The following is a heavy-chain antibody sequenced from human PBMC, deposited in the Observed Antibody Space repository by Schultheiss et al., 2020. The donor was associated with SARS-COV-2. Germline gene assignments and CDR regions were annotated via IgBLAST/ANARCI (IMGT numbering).Heavy chain of an antibody. V-gene: IGHV3-23*01. CDR3: AKDHWSNGWPGACDS. CDR1: GFTFSSYA. D-gene: IGHD6-19*01. CDR2: IGGSGDRTGTT. J-gene: IGHJ4*02. Sequence: GGSLRLSCAASGFTFSSYAMSWVRQAPGKGLEWVSAIGGSGDRTGTTYYADSVKGRFTISRDNSKNTLYLQMNSLRVEDTAEYFCAKDHWSNGWPGACDSWGQGTLVTVSS.